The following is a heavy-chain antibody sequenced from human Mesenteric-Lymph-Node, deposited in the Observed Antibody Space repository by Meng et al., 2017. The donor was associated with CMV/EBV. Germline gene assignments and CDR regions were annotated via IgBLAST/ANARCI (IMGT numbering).Heavy chain of an antibody. CDR1: GYTFTSYG. D-gene: IGHD3-10*01. CDR2: ISAYNGNT. Sequence: KASGYTFTSYGIRWVRQAPGQGLEWMGWISAYNGNTNYTQKLQGRVTMTTDTSTRTAYMELRSLRSDDTAVYYCARDRYQVRGVMNYWGQGTLVTVSS. V-gene: IGHV1-18*01. J-gene: IGHJ4*02. CDR3: ARDRYQVRGVMNY.